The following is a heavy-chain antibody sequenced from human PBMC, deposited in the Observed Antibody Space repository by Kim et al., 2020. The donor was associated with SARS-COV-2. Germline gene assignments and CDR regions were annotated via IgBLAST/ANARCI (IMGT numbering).Heavy chain of an antibody. D-gene: IGHD4-4*01. CDR2: INHSGST. Sequence: SETLSLTCAVYGGSFSGYYWSWIRQPPGKGLEWIGEINHSGSTNYNPSLKSRVTISVDTSKNQFSLKLSSVTAADTAVYYCARGQDYTGYYYYMDVWGKGTTVTVSS. CDR1: GGSFSGYY. V-gene: IGHV4-34*01. CDR3: ARGQDYTGYYYYMDV. J-gene: IGHJ6*03.